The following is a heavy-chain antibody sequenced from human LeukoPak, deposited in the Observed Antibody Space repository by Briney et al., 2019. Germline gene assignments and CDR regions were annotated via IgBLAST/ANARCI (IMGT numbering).Heavy chain of an antibody. CDR3: ARVPLGGYGILTDFDF. V-gene: IGHV3-30-3*01. CDR2: ISYDGSNK. CDR1: GFTFSSYA. J-gene: IGHJ4*02. D-gene: IGHD3-9*01. Sequence: GGSLRLSCAASGFTFSSYAMHGVRQAPGKGLAGVAVISYDGSNKYYADPAKGRFPITRDNSKNPLYPQMNIRSADDNAVYYCARVPLGGYGILTDFDFGGGGTLVTVSS.